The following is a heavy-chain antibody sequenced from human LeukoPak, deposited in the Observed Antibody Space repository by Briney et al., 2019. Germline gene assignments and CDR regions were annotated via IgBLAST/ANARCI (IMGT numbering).Heavy chain of an antibody. CDR1: GFTFSSYG. Sequence: PGGSLRLSCAASGFTFSSYGMHWVRQAPGKGLEWVAVISYDGSNKYYADSVKGRFTISRDNSKNTLYLPMNSLRAEDTAVYYCGKRDSSGWYVAGYYYYYGMDVWGQGTTVTVSS. CDR3: GKRDSSGWYVAGYYYYYGMDV. J-gene: IGHJ6*02. CDR2: ISYDGSNK. V-gene: IGHV3-30*18. D-gene: IGHD6-19*01.